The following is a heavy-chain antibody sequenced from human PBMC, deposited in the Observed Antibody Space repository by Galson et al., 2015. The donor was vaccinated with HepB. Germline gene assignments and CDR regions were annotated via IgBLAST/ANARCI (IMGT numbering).Heavy chain of an antibody. J-gene: IGHJ4*02. CDR1: GFSFSNSA. D-gene: IGHD5-12*01. CDR2: ISISGRNT. V-gene: IGHV3-23*01. CDR3: AKSGYSYGFGPAYEYYFDS. Sequence: SLRLSCAVSGFSFSNSAMTWVRQAPGRGLEWISGISISGRNTYYADSVKGRFTISRDNSKNTVYLQMNSLRADDRAIYYCAKSGYSYGFGPAYEYYFDSWGQGALVTVSS.